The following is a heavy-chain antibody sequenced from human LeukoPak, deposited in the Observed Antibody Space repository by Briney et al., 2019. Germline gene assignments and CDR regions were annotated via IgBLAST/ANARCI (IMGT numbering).Heavy chain of an antibody. CDR2: IYTSGST. V-gene: IGHV4-61*02. J-gene: IGHJ3*02. D-gene: IGHD6-19*01. CDR1: GGSVSSGTYY. Sequence: SPSETLSLTCTVSGGSVSSGTYYWNWIRQPAGKGLEWIGRIYTSGSTNYNPSLKSRVTISVDTSKNHFSLQLNSVTPEDTAVYYCARGVSGWWAFDIWGQGTMVTVSS. CDR3: ARGVSGWWAFDI.